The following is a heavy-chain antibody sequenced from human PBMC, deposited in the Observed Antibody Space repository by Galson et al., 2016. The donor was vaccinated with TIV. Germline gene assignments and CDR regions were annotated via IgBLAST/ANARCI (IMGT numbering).Heavy chain of an antibody. V-gene: IGHV1-69*13. J-gene: IGHJ6*02. CDR2: SIPLFGTA. D-gene: IGHD5-18*01. Sequence: SVKVSCKASGGTFIPYPVIWVRQAPRQGLEWMGGSIPLFGTANYAQKFWGRVTITADESTSTLYMELSSLRSEDTAVYYCAKDRNTAMDTYYYYYGMDVWGQGTTVTVS. CDR3: AKDRNTAMDTYYYYYGMDV. CDR1: GGTFIPYP.